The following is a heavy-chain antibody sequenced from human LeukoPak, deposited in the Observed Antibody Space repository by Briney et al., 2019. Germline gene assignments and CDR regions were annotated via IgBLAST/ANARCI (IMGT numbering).Heavy chain of an antibody. CDR3: ACSTKYNWFDP. D-gene: IGHD2-2*01. J-gene: IGHJ5*02. CDR1: GGSISSGSYY. CDR2: IYTSGST. V-gene: IGHV4-61*02. Sequence: PSETLSLTCTVSGGSISSGSYYWSWIRQPAGKGLEWIGRIYTSGSTNYNPSLKSRVTMSVDTSKNQFSLKLSSVTAADTAVYYCACSTKYNWFDPWGQGTLVTVSS.